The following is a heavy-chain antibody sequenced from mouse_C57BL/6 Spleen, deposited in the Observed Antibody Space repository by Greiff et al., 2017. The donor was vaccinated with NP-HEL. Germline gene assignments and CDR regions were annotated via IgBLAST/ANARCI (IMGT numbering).Heavy chain of an antibody. CDR2: IYPGNSDT. CDR3: TRSYYSNPHFDY. Sequence: VQLQQSGTVLARPGASVKMSCKTSGYTFTSYWMHWVKQRPGQGLEWIGAIYPGNSDTSYNQKFKGKAKLTAVTSASTAYMELSSLTNEDSAVYYCTRSYYSNPHFDYWGQGTTLTVSS. CDR1: GYTFTSYW. V-gene: IGHV1-5*01. D-gene: IGHD2-5*01. J-gene: IGHJ2*01.